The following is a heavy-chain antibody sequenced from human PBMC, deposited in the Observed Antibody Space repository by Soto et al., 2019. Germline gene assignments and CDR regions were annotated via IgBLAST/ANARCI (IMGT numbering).Heavy chain of an antibody. Sequence: SVKVSCKASGGTFSSYAISWVRQAPGQGLEWMGGIIPIFGTANYAQKFQGRVTITADESTSTAYMELSSLRSEDTAVYYCARSGYSYGPYYYYGMDVWGQGTTVTVSS. V-gene: IGHV1-69*13. CDR3: ARSGYSYGPYYYYGMDV. CDR2: IIPIFGTA. J-gene: IGHJ6*02. CDR1: GGTFSSYA. D-gene: IGHD5-18*01.